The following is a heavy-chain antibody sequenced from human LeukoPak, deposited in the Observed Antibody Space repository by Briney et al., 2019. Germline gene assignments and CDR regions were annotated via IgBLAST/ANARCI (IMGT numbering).Heavy chain of an antibody. D-gene: IGHD6-19*01. J-gene: IGHJ3*02. V-gene: IGHV3-30*04. CDR1: GFTFSSYA. Sequence: GGPLRLSCAASGFTFSSYAMHWVRQAPGKGLEWVAVISYDGSNKYYADSVKGRFTISRDNSENTLYLQMNSLRAEDTAVYYCARDLNEQWLVLSLDAFDIWGQGTMVTVSS. CDR2: ISYDGSNK. CDR3: ARDLNEQWLVLSLDAFDI.